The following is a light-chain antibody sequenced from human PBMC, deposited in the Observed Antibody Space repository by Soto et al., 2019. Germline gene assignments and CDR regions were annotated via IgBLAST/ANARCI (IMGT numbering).Light chain of an antibody. CDR3: QHYNNWPPLT. V-gene: IGKV3-15*01. CDR2: GAS. Sequence: EIVMTQSPATLSVSPGERATLSCRASQSVSSNLAWYQQRPGQAPRLLIYGASTRATGIPARFSGSGSGTDFTLTISNLQSEDFEIYYCQHYNNWPPLTFGGGTKVDIK. CDR1: QSVSSN. J-gene: IGKJ4*01.